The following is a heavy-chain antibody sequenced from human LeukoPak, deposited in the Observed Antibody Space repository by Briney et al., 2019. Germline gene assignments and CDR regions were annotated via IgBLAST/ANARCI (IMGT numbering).Heavy chain of an antibody. CDR2: INPNSGGT. D-gene: IGHD6-13*01. V-gene: IGHV1-2*02. Sequence: ASVKVSCKASGYTFTGYYMHWVRQAPGQGLEWMGWINPNSGGTNYAQKFQGRVTMTRDTSISTAYMESSRLRSDDTAVYYCARGSGYSSSWGIDYWGQGTLVTVSS. CDR3: ARGSGYSSSWGIDY. J-gene: IGHJ4*02. CDR1: GYTFTGYY.